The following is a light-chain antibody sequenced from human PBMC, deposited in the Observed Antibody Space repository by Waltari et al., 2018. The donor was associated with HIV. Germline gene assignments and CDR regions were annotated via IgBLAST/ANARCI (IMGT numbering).Light chain of an antibody. J-gene: IGLJ2*01. CDR2: EVS. Sequence: IPCTGTTSDFNDNKYVSWYQQHPGRAPKLIIFEVSYRPSGVSDRFSGSKSGSTASLTISGLQTEDEADYYCSSYKTRNSVVFGGGTELIV. V-gene: IGLV2-14*01. CDR3: SSYKTRNSVV. CDR1: TSDFNDNKY.